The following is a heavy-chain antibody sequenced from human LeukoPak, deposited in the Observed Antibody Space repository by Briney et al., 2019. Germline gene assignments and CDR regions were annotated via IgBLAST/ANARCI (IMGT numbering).Heavy chain of an antibody. CDR3: ARAGTIFGHYYYYMDV. D-gene: IGHD1-1*01. V-gene: IGHV1-46*03. J-gene: IGHJ6*03. Sequence: ASVKVSCKASGSTFTSYYMHWVRQAPGQGLEWMGIINPSGGSTSYAQKFQGRVTMTRDTSTSTVYMELSSLRSEDTAVYYCARAGTIFGHYYYYMDVWGKGTTVTVSS. CDR2: INPSGGST. CDR1: GSTFTSYY.